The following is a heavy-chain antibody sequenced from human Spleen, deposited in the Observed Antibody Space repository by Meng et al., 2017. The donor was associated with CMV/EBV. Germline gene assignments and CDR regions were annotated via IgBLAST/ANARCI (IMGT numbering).Heavy chain of an antibody. CDR2: LKQDGSEK. D-gene: IGHD2-8*01. V-gene: IGHV3-7*01. CDR3: AREKWTETHRYYYYGMDV. Sequence: GGSLRLTCAASGFTFSSYWMSWVRQAPGKGMEWVANLKQDGSEKYYVDSVKGRLPISRDNAKNSLYLQMNSLRAEETAVYYCAREKWTETHRYYYYGMDVWGQGTTVTVSS. J-gene: IGHJ6*02. CDR1: GFTFSSYW.